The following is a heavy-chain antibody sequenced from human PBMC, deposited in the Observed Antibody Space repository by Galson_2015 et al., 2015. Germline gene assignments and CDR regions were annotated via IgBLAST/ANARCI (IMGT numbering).Heavy chain of an antibody. CDR3: AKDFSDPTLTASLIDY. CDR2: ISHDGSNK. V-gene: IGHV3-30*18. D-gene: IGHD3-16*01. CDR1: GFSFSSYG. J-gene: IGHJ4*02. Sequence: SLRLSCAVSGFSFSSYGMHWVRQAPGKGLEWVTVISHDGSNKYYADSVKGRFTISRDNSKNTLYLQMNSLRAEDTAVYYCAKDFSDPTLTASLIDYWGQGTLVTVSS.